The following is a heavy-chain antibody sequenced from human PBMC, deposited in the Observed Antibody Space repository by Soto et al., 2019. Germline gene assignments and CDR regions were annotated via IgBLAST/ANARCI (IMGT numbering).Heavy chain of an antibody. CDR2: ISYDGSNK. J-gene: IGHJ4*02. Sequence: GGSLRLSCAASGFTFSSYAMHWVRQAPGKGLEWVAVISYDGSNKYYADSVKGRFTISRDNSKNTLYLQMNSLRAEDTAVYYCARETNVAGTPDYWGQGTLVTVSS. V-gene: IGHV3-30-3*01. CDR3: ARETNVAGTPDY. CDR1: GFTFSSYA. D-gene: IGHD6-19*01.